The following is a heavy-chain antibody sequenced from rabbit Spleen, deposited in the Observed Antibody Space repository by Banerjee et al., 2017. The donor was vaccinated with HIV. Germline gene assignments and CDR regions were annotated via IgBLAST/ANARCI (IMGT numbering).Heavy chain of an antibody. J-gene: IGHJ6*01. CDR3: ARDTSSSFSSYGMDL. CDR1: GFSFSSSDY. V-gene: IGHV1S40*01. CDR2: IDDGSSGFT. D-gene: IGHD1-1*01. Sequence: QSLEVSGGDLVKPGASLTLTCTASGFSFSSSDYMCWVRQAPGKGLEWIGCIDDGSSGFTYYATWAKGRFTCSKTSSTTVTLQMTRLPAADTATYFCARDTSSSFSSYGMDLWSPGTLVTVS.